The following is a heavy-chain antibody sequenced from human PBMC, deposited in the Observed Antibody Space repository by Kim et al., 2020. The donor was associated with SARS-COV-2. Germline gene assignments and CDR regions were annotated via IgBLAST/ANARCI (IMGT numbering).Heavy chain of an antibody. J-gene: IGHJ6*02. CDR2: ISGSGKTV. Sequence: GWSLRLSCTPSGFTFENYEMSWVRHIPGKGLQWISYISGSGKTVDHADSVEGRFTVSRDNAKKLLFLDMTSLRAEDTGIYYCARYMAATAPAFHFYYGMGVWGERSSVSVSS. D-gene: IGHD6-13*01. V-gene: IGHV3-48*03. CDR1: GFTFENYE. CDR3: ARYMAATAPAFHFYYGMGV.